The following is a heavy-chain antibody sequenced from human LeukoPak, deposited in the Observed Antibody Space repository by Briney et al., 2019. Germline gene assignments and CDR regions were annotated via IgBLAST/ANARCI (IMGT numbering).Heavy chain of an antibody. V-gene: IGHV3-30*02. CDR2: IRYDGSNK. CDR1: GVTFSSDG. Sequence: PGGALRLSCAASGVTFSSDGMHWGRQAPGKGLEWGAFIRYDGSNKYYADSVKGRFTISRDNSKNTLYLQMTSLRAEDTAVYYCAKEYEKIYSPKYFDYRGQGTLVTVSS. CDR3: AKEYEKIYSPKYFDY. J-gene: IGHJ4*02. D-gene: IGHD5-18*01.